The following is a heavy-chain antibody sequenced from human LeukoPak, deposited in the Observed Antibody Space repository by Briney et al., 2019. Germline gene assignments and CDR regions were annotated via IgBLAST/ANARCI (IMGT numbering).Heavy chain of an antibody. CDR2: NCYSGSS. Sequence: SETLSLTCTVSGCTISSSSYYWVWLRQPPGKGGVGLVSNCYSGSSYYNPSLKSLVTISVDTSKNQFSLKLGSVTAADTAVYYCARHDVRGRAGVGTFDIWGQGKMVTVSS. V-gene: IGHV4-39*01. CDR3: ARHDVRGRAGVGTFDI. CDR1: GCTISSSSYY. J-gene: IGHJ3*02. D-gene: IGHD3-16*01.